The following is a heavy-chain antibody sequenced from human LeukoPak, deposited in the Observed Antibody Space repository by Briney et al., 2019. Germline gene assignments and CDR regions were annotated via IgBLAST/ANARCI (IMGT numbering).Heavy chain of an antibody. D-gene: IGHD6-13*01. V-gene: IGHV3-23*01. CDR1: GFTFNNYA. CDR3: AKAASSSWPSYYYGMDV. Sequence: GGSLRLSCVVSGFTFNNYAMAWVRQAPGKGLEWVSVITGSGGNTYYADSVKGRFTISKDNSKNTVYLQMSSLRVDDTAVYYCAKAASSSWPSYYYGMDVWGQGTTVTVSS. J-gene: IGHJ6*02. CDR2: ITGSGGNT.